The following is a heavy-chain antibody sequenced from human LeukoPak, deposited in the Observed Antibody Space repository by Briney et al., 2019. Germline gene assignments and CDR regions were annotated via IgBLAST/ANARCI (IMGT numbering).Heavy chain of an antibody. D-gene: IGHD2-21*02. CDR3: ASERPNLCGGDCHPEYYFDY. CDR2: IYYSGST. J-gene: IGHJ4*02. V-gene: IGHV4-31*03. Sequence: SQTLSLTCTVSGGSISSGGYYWSWIRQHPGKGLEWIGYIYYSGSTYYNPSLKSRVTRSVDTSKNQFSLKLSSVNAADAAVYSCASERPNLCGGDCHPEYYFDYWGQGTLVTVSS. CDR1: GGSISSGGYY.